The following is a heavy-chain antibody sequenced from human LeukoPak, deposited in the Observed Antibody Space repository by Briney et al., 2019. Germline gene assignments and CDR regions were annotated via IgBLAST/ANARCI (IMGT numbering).Heavy chain of an antibody. CDR1: GFTLSNYA. CDR3: AKVISSSCGIDGY. CDR2: ICGGGGGT. V-gene: IGHV3-23*01. D-gene: IGHD6-13*01. J-gene: IGHJ4*02. Sequence: PGGSLRLSCAASGFTLSNYAMSWVRQAPGKGLEWVSAICGGGGGTYYADSVKGRFTISRDNSKNTLYLQMNSLRAEDTALYYCAKVISSSCGIDGYWGQGTLVTVSS.